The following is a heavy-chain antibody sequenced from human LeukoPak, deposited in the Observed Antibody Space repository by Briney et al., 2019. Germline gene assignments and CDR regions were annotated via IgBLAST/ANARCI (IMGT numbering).Heavy chain of an antibody. CDR3: AREGGSLYVDY. CDR1: GGSISSYY. V-gene: IGHV4-59*01. CDR2: IYYSGST. J-gene: IGHJ4*02. D-gene: IGHD2-15*01. Sequence: PSETLSLTCTVSGGSISSYYWSWLRQPPGKGLEWIGYIYYSGSTNYNPSLKSRVTISVDTSKNQFSLKLSSVTAADTAVYYCAREGGSLYVDYWGQGTLVTVSS.